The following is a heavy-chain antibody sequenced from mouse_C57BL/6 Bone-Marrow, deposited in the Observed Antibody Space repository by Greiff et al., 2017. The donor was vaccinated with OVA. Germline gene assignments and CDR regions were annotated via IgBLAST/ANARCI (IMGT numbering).Heavy chain of an antibody. CDR1: GYSITSGYY. CDR3: SREGWYFDV. Sequence: EVKVEESGPGLVKPSQSLSLTCSVTGYSITSGYYWNWIRQFPGNKLEWMGYISYDGSNNYNPSLKNRISITRDTSKNQFFLKLNSVTTEDTATYYCSREGWYFDVWGTGTTVTVSS. CDR2: ISYDGSN. J-gene: IGHJ1*03. V-gene: IGHV3-6*01.